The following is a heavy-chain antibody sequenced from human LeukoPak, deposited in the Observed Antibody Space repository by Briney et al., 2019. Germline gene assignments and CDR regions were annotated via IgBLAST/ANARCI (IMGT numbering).Heavy chain of an antibody. CDR2: IHYSGST. J-gene: IGHJ4*02. CDR3: ARDYGVFDY. V-gene: IGHV4-59*01. CDR1: GGSISSYY. D-gene: IGHD3-10*01. Sequence: SETLSLTCTASGGSISSYYWSWIRQPPGKGLEWIGYIHYSGSTNYNPSLKSRVTISVDTSKNQFSLKLSSVTAADTAVYYCARDYGVFDYWGQGTLVTVSS.